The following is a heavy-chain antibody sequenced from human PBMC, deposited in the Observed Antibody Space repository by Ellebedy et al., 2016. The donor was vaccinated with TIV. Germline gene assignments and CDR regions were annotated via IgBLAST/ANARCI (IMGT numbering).Heavy chain of an antibody. CDR3: ARHPSVAGPGDV. D-gene: IGHD6-19*01. CDR1: GFTFSSYW. V-gene: IGHV3-13*01. CDR2: IGTAGDT. Sequence: GESLKISCAAPGFTFSSYWMHWVRQATGKGLERVSAIGTAGDTYYAGSVKGRFTISRENAKNSLYLQMNSLRAGDTAVYYCARHPSVAGPGDVWGQGTTVTVSS. J-gene: IGHJ6*02.